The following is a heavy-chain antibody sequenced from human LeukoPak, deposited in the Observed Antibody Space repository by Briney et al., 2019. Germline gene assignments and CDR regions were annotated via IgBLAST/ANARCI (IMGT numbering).Heavy chain of an antibody. V-gene: IGHV3-20*04. D-gene: IGHD6-6*01. J-gene: IGHJ4*02. CDR1: GFTFDDYG. CDR2: LNWNGGST. Sequence: GGSLRLSCAASGFTFDDYGLSWVRQVPGKGLEWVSGLNWNGGSTGYADSVKGRFTISRDNAKNSLYLQMNSLRAEDTALYYCARDVRYSSASGENYWGQGTLVTVSS. CDR3: ARDVRYSSASGENY.